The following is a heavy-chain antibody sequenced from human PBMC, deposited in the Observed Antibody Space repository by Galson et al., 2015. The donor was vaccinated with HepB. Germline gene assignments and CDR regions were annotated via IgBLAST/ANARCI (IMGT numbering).Heavy chain of an antibody. CDR1: GFTFSNYG. D-gene: IGHD2-2*01. J-gene: IGHJ4*02. Sequence: SLRLSCAASGFTFSNYGIYWVRQAPGKGLEWVALISNDGSKKYCADSVKGRFTISRDNSVDTLYLQMNSLRADDTAVYYCVKTGGLYQLLDYFDYWGQGTLVTVSS. CDR3: VKTGGLYQLLDYFDY. V-gene: IGHV3-30*18. CDR2: ISNDGSKK.